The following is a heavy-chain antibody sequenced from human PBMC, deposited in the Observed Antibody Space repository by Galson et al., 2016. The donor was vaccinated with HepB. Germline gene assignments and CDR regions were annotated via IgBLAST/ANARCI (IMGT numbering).Heavy chain of an antibody. V-gene: IGHV3-33*01. J-gene: IGHJ6*02. CDR3: ARDHDGGITIFGVVIDYYYYGMDV. D-gene: IGHD3-3*01. CDR2: IWYDGSNE. Sequence: SLRLSCAASGSSFSRYGMHWVRQAPGKGLEWVALIWYDGSNEYYADSVKGRFAISRDNSKNTLYLQMNSLRAEDTAVYYCARDHDGGITIFGVVIDYYYYGMDVWGQGTTVTVSS. CDR1: GSSFSRYG.